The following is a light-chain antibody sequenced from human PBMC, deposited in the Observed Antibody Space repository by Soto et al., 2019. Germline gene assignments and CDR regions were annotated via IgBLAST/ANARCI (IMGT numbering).Light chain of an antibody. Sequence: QSVLTQPASVSGSPGQSISISCTGTSSDVGYYKYVSWYQQCPGRAPKLLIYEVTNRPSGVSNRFSGSESDNTASLTISGLQAEDEADYYCCSYTSSSTLVFGAGTKVTVL. CDR3: CSYTSSSTLV. V-gene: IGLV2-14*01. CDR2: EVT. J-gene: IGLJ1*01. CDR1: SSDVGYYKY.